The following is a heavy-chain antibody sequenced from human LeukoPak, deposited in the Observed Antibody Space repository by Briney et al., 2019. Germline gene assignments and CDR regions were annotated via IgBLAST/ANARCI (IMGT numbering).Heavy chain of an antibody. J-gene: IGHJ3*02. CDR3: ASDVVVPAAIDDDAFDI. V-gene: IGHV3-21*01. CDR2: ISSSSSYI. Sequence: GASLEISCAASGFTFSSYSMNWVRQAPGKGLEWVSSISSSSSYIYYADSVKGRFTISRDNAKNSLYLQMNSLRAEDTAVYYCASDVVVPAAIDDDAFDIWGQGTMVTVST. D-gene: IGHD2-2*02. CDR1: GFTFSSYS.